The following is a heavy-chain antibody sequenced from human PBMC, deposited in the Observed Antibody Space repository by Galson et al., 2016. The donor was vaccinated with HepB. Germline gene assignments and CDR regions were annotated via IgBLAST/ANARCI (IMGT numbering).Heavy chain of an antibody. V-gene: IGHV3-30*18. J-gene: IGHJ4*02. D-gene: IGHD3-10*02. CDR2: DTMDGRRK. CDR3: AKGHEFFSDVGCSVDS. Sequence: SLRLSCAASGFTFSQRGMHWVRQAPGKGLEWVAADTMDGRRKFYADSVKGLFTISRDNSNNMLYLQMSSLRVEDTAVYYCAKGHEFFSDVGCSVDSWGQGTVVTVSS. CDR1: GFTFSQRG.